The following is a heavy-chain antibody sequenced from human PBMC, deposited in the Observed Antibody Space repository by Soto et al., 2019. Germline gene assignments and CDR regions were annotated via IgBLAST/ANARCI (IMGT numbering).Heavy chain of an antibody. CDR3: ARRLGYSSSSYYYYGMDV. CDR2: IIPIFGTA. D-gene: IGHD6-6*01. CDR1: GGTFSSYA. Sequence: QVQLVQSGAEVKKPGSSVKVSCKASGGTFSSYAISWVRQAPGQGLEWMGGIIPIFGTANYAQKFQGRVTITADESTSPAYMELSSLRSDDTAVYYCARRLGYSSSSYYYYGMDVWGQGTTVTVSS. V-gene: IGHV1-69*01. J-gene: IGHJ6*02.